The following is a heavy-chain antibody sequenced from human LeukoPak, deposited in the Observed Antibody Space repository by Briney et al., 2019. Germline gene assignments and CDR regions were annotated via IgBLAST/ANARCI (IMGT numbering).Heavy chain of an antibody. CDR1: GYTFSSYD. CDR2: MNPNSGNT. Sequence: ASVKVSCKASGYTFSSYDINWVRQAAGQGPEWMGWMNPNSGNTAYAQNFQGRVIMTRNTSISTAYMELSSLRFEDTAVFYCAIRTSRGVPGSSYFDSWGQGTLVTVSS. V-gene: IGHV1-8*01. D-gene: IGHD3-10*01. CDR3: AIRTSRGVPGSSYFDS. J-gene: IGHJ4*02.